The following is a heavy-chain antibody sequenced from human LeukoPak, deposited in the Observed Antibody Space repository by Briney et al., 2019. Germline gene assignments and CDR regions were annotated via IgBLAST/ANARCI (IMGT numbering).Heavy chain of an antibody. D-gene: IGHD2-2*03. CDR2: TYWNDDQ. Sequence: SGPTLVNPTQTLTLTCTFSGLSLSTSGVGVAWMRQSPGQAPEWLAVTYWNDDQRYSPSLKSRLTITKDTSKNQVVLTMTNMDPADTATYHCAHNGLYHWGQGTLVTVSS. CDR3: AHNGLYH. CDR1: GLSLSTSGVG. V-gene: IGHV2-5*01. J-gene: IGHJ5*02.